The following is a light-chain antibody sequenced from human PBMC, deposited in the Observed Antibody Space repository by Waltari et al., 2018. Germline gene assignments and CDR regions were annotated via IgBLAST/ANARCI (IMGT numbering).Light chain of an antibody. CDR3: SSYTTSSTVL. Sequence: QSARTQPAPVSGSPGQSTPISCPATSHVVGGFNNLSWYQQHPGKAPKLVIYDFSNRPSGVSNRFSGSKSGNTASLTISGLQAGDEADYYCSSYTTSSTVLFGRGTRLTVL. CDR1: SHVVGGFNN. J-gene: IGLJ2*01. V-gene: IGLV2-14*03. CDR2: DFS.